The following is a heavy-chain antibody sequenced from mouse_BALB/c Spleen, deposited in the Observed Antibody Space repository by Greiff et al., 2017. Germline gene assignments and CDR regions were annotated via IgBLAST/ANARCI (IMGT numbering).Heavy chain of an antibody. J-gene: IGHJ3*01. D-gene: IGHD3-2*01. V-gene: IGHV5-9-4*01. CDR2: ISSGGSYT. Sequence: EVQGVESGGGLVKPGGSLKLSCAASGFTFSSYAMSWVRQSPEKRLGWVAEISSGGSYTYYPDTVTGRFTISRDNAKNTLYLEMSSLRSEDTAMYYCARDEGRQLGLRQAWFAYWGQGTLVTVSA. CDR1: GFTFSSYA. CDR3: ARDEGRQLGLRQAWFAY.